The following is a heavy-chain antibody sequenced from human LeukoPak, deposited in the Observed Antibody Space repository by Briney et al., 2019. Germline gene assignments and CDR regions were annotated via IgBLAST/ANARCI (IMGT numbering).Heavy chain of an antibody. CDR1: GGSVSSGSYY. Sequence: KSSETLSLTCTVSGGSVSSGSYYWSWIRQPPGKGLEWIGYIYYSGSTNYNPSLKSRVTISVDTSKNQFSLKLSSVTAADTAVYYCARGELRYFDWLPSHHNWFDPWGQGTLVTVSS. V-gene: IGHV4-61*01. J-gene: IGHJ5*02. CDR3: ARGELRYFDWLPSHHNWFDP. CDR2: IYYSGST. D-gene: IGHD3-9*01.